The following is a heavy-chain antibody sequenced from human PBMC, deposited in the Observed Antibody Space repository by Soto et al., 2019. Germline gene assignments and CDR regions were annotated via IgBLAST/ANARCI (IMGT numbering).Heavy chain of an antibody. CDR3: AGVPHGAKFSY. Sequence: SETLSLTCAVSGGSISSTNCWSWVRQTPGKGLEWIGEIYQTGSTNYNPSLKSRATISIDKSQNQFSLKLTQMTAADTAMYYCAGVPHGAKFSYWGQGMFVTVSS. J-gene: IGHJ4*02. CDR1: GGSISSTNC. CDR2: IYQTGST. D-gene: IGHD4-17*01. V-gene: IGHV4-4*02.